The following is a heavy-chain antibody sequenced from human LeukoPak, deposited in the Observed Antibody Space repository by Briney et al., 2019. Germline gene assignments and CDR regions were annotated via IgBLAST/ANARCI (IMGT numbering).Heavy chain of an antibody. D-gene: IGHD2-15*01. V-gene: IGHV1-18*01. Sequence: ASVKVSCKASGYTFTSYGISWVRQAPGQGLEWMGWISAYNGNTNYAQKLQGRVTMTTDTSTSTAYMELRSLRSDDTAVYYRARVPYYCSGGSCYFDYWGQGTLVTVSS. CDR3: ARVPYYCSGGSCYFDY. CDR1: GYTFTSYG. CDR2: ISAYNGNT. J-gene: IGHJ4*02.